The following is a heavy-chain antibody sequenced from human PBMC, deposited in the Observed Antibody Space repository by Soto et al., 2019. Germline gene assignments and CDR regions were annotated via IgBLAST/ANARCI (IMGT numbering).Heavy chain of an antibody. Sequence: VQLVESGGGEVQPGRSLRLSCAASGFKYTDFALHWVRQALGKGLEWVAIISCDGSDEYYADPVKGRFVISRDNPKNTLYLEMNSVRPEDTAVYFCARRAWDSYYAIDVWGQGTTVTGFS. CDR3: ARRAWDSYYAIDV. J-gene: IGHJ6*02. D-gene: IGHD3-22*01. CDR2: ISCDGSDE. V-gene: IGHV3-30*09. CDR1: GFKYTDFA.